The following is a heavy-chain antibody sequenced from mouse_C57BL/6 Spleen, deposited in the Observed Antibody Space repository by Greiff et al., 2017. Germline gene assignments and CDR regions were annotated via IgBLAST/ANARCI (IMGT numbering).Heavy chain of an antibody. CDR2: IDPSDSYT. V-gene: IGHV1-50*01. J-gene: IGHJ1*03. Sequence: QVQLQQPGAELVKPGASVKLSCKASGYTFTSYWMQWVKQRPGQGLEWIGEIDPSDSYTNYNQKFKGKATLTVATSSSTASVQLSSLTSEVSAVCDCAWVLITASSLVFEVWRTGTTVTVSS. CDR1: GYTFTSYW. CDR3: AWVLITASSLVFEV. D-gene: IGHD1-1*01.